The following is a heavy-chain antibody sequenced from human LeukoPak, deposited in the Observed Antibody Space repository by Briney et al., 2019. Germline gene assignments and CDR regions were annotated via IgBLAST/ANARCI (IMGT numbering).Heavy chain of an antibody. V-gene: IGHV4-59*01. D-gene: IGHD3-22*01. CDR1: GGYISSYY. J-gene: IGHJ4*02. CDR2: IYDSGST. CDR3: ARGTNYYDSSPDY. Sequence: SETLSLTCTVSGGYISSYYWSWIRQTPGKGLEWIGYIYDSGSTNYNPSLKSRVTISVDTSKNQFSLKLTSVTAADTAVYYCARGTNYYDSSPDYWGQGTLVTVSS.